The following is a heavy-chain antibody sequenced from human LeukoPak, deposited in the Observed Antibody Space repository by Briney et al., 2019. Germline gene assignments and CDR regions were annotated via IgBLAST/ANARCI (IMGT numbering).Heavy chain of an antibody. D-gene: IGHD2-21*02. Sequence: SETPSLTCAVSGGSISSSNWWSWVRQPPGKGLEWIGEIYHSGSTNYNPSLKSRVTISVDTSKNQFSLKLSSVTAADTAVYYCASEDAYCGGDCYPYWGQGTLVTVSS. CDR1: GGSISSSNW. CDR2: IYHSGST. CDR3: ASEDAYCGGDCYPY. J-gene: IGHJ4*02. V-gene: IGHV4-4*02.